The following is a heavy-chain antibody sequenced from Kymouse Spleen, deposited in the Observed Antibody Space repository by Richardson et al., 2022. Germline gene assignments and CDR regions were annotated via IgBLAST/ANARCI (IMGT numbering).Heavy chain of an antibody. CDR2: ISSSSSTI. D-gene: IGHD5-18,IGHD5-18*01. Sequence: EVQLVESGGGLVQPGGSLRLSCAASGFTFSSYSMNWVRQAPGKGLEWVSYISSSSSTIYYADSVKGRFTISRDNAKNSLYLQMNSLRDEDTAVYYCAREDSYGWNYYYGMDVWGQGTTVTVSS. V-gene: IGHV3-48*02. CDR3: AREDSYGWNYYYGMDV. J-gene: IGHJ6*02. CDR1: GFTFSSYS.